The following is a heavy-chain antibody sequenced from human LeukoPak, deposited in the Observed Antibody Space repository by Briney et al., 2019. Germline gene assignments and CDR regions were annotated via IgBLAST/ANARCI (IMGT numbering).Heavy chain of an antibody. CDR1: GFTFSNYG. J-gene: IGHJ4*02. CDR2: IRYDGSNK. D-gene: IGHD6-13*01. V-gene: IGHV3-30*02. CDR3: ARDLYSSSWGPIDY. Sequence: GGSLRLSCVASGFTFSNYGMHWVRQAPGKGLEWVTFIRYDGSNKYYADSVKGRFTISRDDSKNTLYLQMNSLRAEDTAVYYCARDLYSSSWGPIDYWGQGTLVTVAS.